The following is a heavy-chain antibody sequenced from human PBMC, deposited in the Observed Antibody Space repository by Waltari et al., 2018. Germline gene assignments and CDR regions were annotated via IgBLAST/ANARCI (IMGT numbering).Heavy chain of an antibody. J-gene: IGHJ4*02. V-gene: IGHV3-74*01. Sequence: EVQLVESGGGLVQPGGSLRLSCVVSGFTFRSHWMHWVRQVPGKGLVWVSRINSDGSATSYADSVKGRFTISRDNAKSTLYLQMNKLRDEDTAVYYCARTLYYSDSSGYYPTYYFDSWGQGTLVTVSS. CDR2: INSDGSAT. D-gene: IGHD3-22*01. CDR1: GFTFRSHW. CDR3: ARTLYYSDSSGYYPTYYFDS.